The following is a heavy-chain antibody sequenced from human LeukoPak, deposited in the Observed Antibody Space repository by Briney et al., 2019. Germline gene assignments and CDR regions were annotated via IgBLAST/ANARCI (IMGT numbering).Heavy chain of an antibody. J-gene: IGHJ6*02. V-gene: IGHV4-59*01. CDR3: ARHPPVPVFQNGMDV. CDR2: MYNSGST. CDR1: GGSITTYY. D-gene: IGHD2-2*01. Sequence: SETLSLTCSVSGGSITTYYWKWIRQPPGKGLEWIGYMYNSGSTNYNPSLKSRVTISVDTSKNQFSLKLSSVTAADTAVYFCARHPPVPVFQNGMDVWGQGTTVTASS.